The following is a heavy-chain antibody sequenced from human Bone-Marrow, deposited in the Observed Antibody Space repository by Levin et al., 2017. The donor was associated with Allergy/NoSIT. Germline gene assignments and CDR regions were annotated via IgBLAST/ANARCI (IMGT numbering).Heavy chain of an antibody. CDR3: ARNVIQTATDY. CDR2: VYYSWTT. CDR1: DVSITSNDYY. V-gene: IGHV4-39*01. D-gene: IGHD5-18*01. Sequence: SETLSLTCTVSDVSITSNDYYWVWIRQPPGKGLEWIGSVYYSWTTFYSPSLKSRVTISLDTSENQFSLRLRSVTAADTAVYFCARNVIQTATDYWGQGMLVTVSS. J-gene: IGHJ4*02.